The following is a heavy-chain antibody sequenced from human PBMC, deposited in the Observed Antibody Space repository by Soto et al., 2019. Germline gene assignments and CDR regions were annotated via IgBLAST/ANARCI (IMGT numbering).Heavy chain of an antibody. CDR3: AREVPSRYFDL. CDR1: GGSFSDYY. J-gene: IGHJ2*01. CDR2: INHSGST. D-gene: IGHD1-1*01. V-gene: IGHV4-34*01. Sequence: QVRLQQWGAGLLKPSETLPLTCAVYGGSFSDYYWTWIRQPPGKGLEWIGEINHSGSTNYNPSLKRRVTISVDTSKNPFSLKLNSVTAADTAVYYCAREVPSRYFDLWGRGTPVTVSP.